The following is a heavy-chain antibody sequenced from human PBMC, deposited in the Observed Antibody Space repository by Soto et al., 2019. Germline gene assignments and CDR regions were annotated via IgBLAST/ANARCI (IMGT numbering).Heavy chain of an antibody. Sequence: QITLKESGPTLVKPTQTLTLTCTFSGFSLSTSGVGVGWIRQPPGKALEWLALIYWDDDKRYSPSLKSRLTTTKDTSKNQVVLTMTNMDPVDTATYYCAHKPPYGSGSYGAFDIWGQGTMVTVSS. CDR3: AHKPPYGSGSYGAFDI. J-gene: IGHJ3*02. V-gene: IGHV2-5*02. CDR2: IYWDDDK. D-gene: IGHD3-10*01. CDR1: GFSLSTSGVG.